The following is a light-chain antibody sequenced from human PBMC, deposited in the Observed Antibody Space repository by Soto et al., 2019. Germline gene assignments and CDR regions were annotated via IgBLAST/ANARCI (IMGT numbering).Light chain of an antibody. CDR2: KAS. CDR3: QHYNSYSEA. Sequence: DIQMTQSPSTLSGSVGDRVTITCRASQTISSWLAWYQQKPGKAPKLLIYKASTLKSGVPSRFSGSASGTECTLTISSLQPDDFATYYCQHYNSYSEAFGQGTKVELK. CDR1: QTISSW. J-gene: IGKJ1*01. V-gene: IGKV1-5*03.